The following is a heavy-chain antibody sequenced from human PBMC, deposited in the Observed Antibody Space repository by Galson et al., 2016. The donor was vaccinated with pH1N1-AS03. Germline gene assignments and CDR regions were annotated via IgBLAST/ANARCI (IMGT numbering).Heavy chain of an antibody. J-gene: IGHJ5*02. Sequence: CAISGDSVSSHSAAWNWIRQSPSRGLEWLGRTYYRSKWYNDYAVSVKSRITINPDASKNQFSLQLNSVTPEDTAVYYCARGHYSSSFYWFDPWGQVTLVTVSS. V-gene: IGHV6-1*01. D-gene: IGHD6-6*01. CDR2: TYYRSKWYN. CDR1: GDSVSSHSAA. CDR3: ARGHYSSSFYWFDP.